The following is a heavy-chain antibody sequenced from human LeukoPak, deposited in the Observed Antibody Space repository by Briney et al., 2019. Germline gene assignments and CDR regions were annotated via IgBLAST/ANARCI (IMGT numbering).Heavy chain of an antibody. CDR2: VIITSTFI. CDR3: ARDYFDSTNYPQTYYYYYMDV. V-gene: IGHV3-21*05. J-gene: IGHJ6*03. Sequence: GGSLRLSCAASGFTFSRYRMDWVRQAPGNGMEWVTFVIITSTFIYSADSVNGRFTISRDTAENSLFMQMNSLRAEDTAIYYCARDYFDSTNYPQTYYYYYMDVWGKGTTVTVSS. D-gene: IGHD3-22*01. CDR1: GFTFSRYR.